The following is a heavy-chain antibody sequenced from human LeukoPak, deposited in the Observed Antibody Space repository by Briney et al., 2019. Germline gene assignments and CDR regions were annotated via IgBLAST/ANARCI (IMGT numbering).Heavy chain of an antibody. CDR2: IKQDGSEK. J-gene: IGHJ4*02. V-gene: IGHV3-7*01. Sequence: GGSLRLSCAASGFTFSSFVMHWVRQAPGKGLEWVANIKQDGSEKYYVDSVKGRFTISRDNAKNSLYLQMNSLRAEDTAVYYCARNPTVTGYWGQGTLVTVSS. CDR3: ARNPTVTGY. D-gene: IGHD4-17*01. CDR1: GFTFSSFV.